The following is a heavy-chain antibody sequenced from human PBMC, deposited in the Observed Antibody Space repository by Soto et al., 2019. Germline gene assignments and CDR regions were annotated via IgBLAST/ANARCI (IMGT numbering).Heavy chain of an antibody. V-gene: IGHV3-23*01. CDR2: ISGSGGST. D-gene: IGHD4-17*01. Sequence: PGGSLRLSCAASGFTFISYAMSWVRQAPGKGLEGVSAISGSGGSTYYADSVKGRFTISRDNSKNTLYLQMNSLRAEDTAGYYWANRNTVTLSYPWGQGTRVTVSS. J-gene: IGHJ5*02. CDR1: GFTFISYA. CDR3: ANRNTVTLSYP.